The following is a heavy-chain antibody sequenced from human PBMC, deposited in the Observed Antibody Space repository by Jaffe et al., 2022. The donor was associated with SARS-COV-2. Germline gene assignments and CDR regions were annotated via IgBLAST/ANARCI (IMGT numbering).Heavy chain of an antibody. Sequence: EVQLVESGGGLVQPGGSLRLSCAASGFTFSSYGMTWVRQPPGKGLEWVSSISGSGGSAYYADSVKGRFTISRDNSKVTLYLQMNSLRAEDTAVYYCYCSGPGCYERFDPWGQGTLVTVSS. CDR2: ISGSGGSA. CDR3: YCSGPGCYERFDP. D-gene: IGHD2-2*01. CDR1: GFTFSSYG. J-gene: IGHJ5*02. V-gene: IGHV3-23*04.